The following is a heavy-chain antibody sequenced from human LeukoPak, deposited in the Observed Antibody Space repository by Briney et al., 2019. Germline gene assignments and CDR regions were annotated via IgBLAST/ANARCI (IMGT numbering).Heavy chain of an antibody. J-gene: IGHJ4*02. CDR2: ISYDGSNK. Sequence: PGGSLRLSCAASGFTFSGYAMHWVRQAPGKGLEWVAVISYDGSNKYYADSVKGRFTISRDNSKNTLYLQMNSLRAEDTAVYFYARGGSDTAMAHDYWGQGTLVTVSS. D-gene: IGHD5-18*01. V-gene: IGHV3-30-3*01. CDR1: GFTFSGYA. CDR3: ARGGSDTAMAHDY.